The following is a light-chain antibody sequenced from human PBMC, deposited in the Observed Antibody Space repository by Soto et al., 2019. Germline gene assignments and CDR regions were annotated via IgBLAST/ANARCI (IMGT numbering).Light chain of an antibody. CDR2: EVS. J-gene: IGLJ2*01. Sequence: QSVLTQPASVSGSPGQSITISCTGTSNDIGGYNFVSWYQQHPGEAPKLIISEVSDRSSGVSTRFSGAKSGNTASLTISGLQTEDEADYYCSSYTGSGTLVVFGGGTKVTVL. V-gene: IGLV2-14*01. CDR1: SNDIGGYNF. CDR3: SSYTGSGTLVV.